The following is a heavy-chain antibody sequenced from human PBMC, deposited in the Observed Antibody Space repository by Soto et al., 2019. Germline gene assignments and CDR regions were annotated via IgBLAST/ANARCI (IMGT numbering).Heavy chain of an antibody. V-gene: IGHV3-30*18. CDR1: GFTFSSYG. CDR3: AKETGGGKYYYYGMDV. CDR2: ISYDGSNK. J-gene: IGHJ6*02. D-gene: IGHD1-26*01. Sequence: GGSLRLSCAASGFTFSSYGMHWVRQAPGKGLEWVAVISYDGSNKYYADSVKGRFTISRDNSKNTLYLQMNSLRAEDTAVYYCAKETGGGKYYYYGMDVWGQGTTVTVSS.